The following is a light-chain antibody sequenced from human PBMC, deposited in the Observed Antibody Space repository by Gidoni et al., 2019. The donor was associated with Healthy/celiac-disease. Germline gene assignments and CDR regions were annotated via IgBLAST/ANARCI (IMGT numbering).Light chain of an antibody. CDR1: QSVSSSY. J-gene: IGKJ4*01. Sequence: ELVLTQSPGTLSLSPGERATLSCRASQSVSSSYLAWYQQKPGQAPRLLIYGASSRATGIPDRFRGSGSGTDFTLTISRLEPEDFAVYYCQQYGSSPPSLTFGGGTQVEIK. CDR2: GAS. CDR3: QQYGSSPPSLT. V-gene: IGKV3-20*01.